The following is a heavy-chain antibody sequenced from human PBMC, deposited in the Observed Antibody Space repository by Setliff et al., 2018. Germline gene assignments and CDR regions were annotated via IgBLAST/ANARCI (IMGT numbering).Heavy chain of an antibody. J-gene: IGHJ4*02. CDR1: VYSITTGHY. CDR3: ARHRYVSGWPEDF. Sequence: PSETLSLTCSVSVYSITTGHYWGWIRQSPGRGLEWIGSIYNDGSTHYNPSLRSRITLSVDTSKNQFSLRLSSVTAADTAIYYCARHRYVSGWPEDFWGQGTLVTVSS. D-gene: IGHD6-19*01. V-gene: IGHV4-38-2*02. CDR2: IYNDGST.